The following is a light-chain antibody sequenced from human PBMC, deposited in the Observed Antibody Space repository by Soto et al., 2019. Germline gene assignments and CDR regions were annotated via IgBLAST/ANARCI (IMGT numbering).Light chain of an antibody. Sequence: QSALTQPASVSGSPGQSITISCTGTSIDVGDYNYVSWYQHHPGKAPKLIIYEVSIRPSGVSNRFSGSSSDNTASLTISGLLPDDEADYYCSSYTTSSTPSYVFGTGTKLTVL. CDR1: SIDVGDYNY. J-gene: IGLJ1*01. V-gene: IGLV2-14*01. CDR3: SSYTTSSTPSYV. CDR2: EVS.